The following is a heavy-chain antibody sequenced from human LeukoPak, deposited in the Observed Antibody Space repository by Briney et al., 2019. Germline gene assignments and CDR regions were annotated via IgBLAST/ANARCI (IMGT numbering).Heavy chain of an antibody. D-gene: IGHD6-13*01. Sequence: PSETLSLTCTVSGGSMSGQFWSWFRQPPGKGLEWIGYVPSSGSTDYNPSLKSRVTTSFDTSKNQFSLKLSFVTAADTAVYYCARVGHIVAAGTYDYWGQGTLVTVSS. CDR2: VPSSGST. CDR3: ARVGHIVAAGTYDY. CDR1: GGSMSGQF. J-gene: IGHJ4*02. V-gene: IGHV4-59*11.